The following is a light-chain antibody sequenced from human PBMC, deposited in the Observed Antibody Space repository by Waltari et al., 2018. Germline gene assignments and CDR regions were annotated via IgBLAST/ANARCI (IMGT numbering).Light chain of an antibody. Sequence: SYVLTQLPSVSVAPGKTARIICGGKDVGSKSVHWYQQKPGRAPVLIVYDDRERPSGIPERFSGSKSGDTATLTVSRVAAGDEADYYCQVYYTNSDHVVFGGGTKLTVL. CDR2: DDR. CDR1: DVGSKS. CDR3: QVYYTNSDHVV. V-gene: IGLV3-21*03. J-gene: IGLJ2*01.